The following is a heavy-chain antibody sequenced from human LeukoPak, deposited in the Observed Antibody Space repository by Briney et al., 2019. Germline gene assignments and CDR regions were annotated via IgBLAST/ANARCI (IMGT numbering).Heavy chain of an antibody. J-gene: IGHJ4*02. CDR1: EFTFRNYW. Sequence: GGSLRLSCTASEFTFRNYWMSWVRQAPGKGLEWVANIKQDGSEKYYVDSVKGRFTISRDNARNSLYLQMNSLKTEDAAVYYCTTRLYWGLGTLVTVSS. CDR2: IKQDGSEK. CDR3: TTRLY. V-gene: IGHV3-7*03. D-gene: IGHD1-14*01.